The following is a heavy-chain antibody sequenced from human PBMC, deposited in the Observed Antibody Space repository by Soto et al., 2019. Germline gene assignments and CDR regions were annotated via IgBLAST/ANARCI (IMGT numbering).Heavy chain of an antibody. J-gene: IGHJ5*02. V-gene: IGHV3-74*01. CDR1: GFTFTSHW. CDR3: AREIIELMGAIRWFDP. D-gene: IGHD2-8*01. Sequence: EVQLVESGGGLVQPGGSLRLSCAASGFTFTSHWMHWVRQAPGKGPVWVSRINGDGTSISYADSVKGRFTISRDNAKKPLYLQMNSLRDEDTAVYYCAREIIELMGAIRWFDPWGKGTLVTVSS. CDR2: INGDGTSI.